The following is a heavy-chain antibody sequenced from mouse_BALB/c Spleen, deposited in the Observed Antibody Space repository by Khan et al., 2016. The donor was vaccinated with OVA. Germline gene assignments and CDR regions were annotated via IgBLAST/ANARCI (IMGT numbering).Heavy chain of an antibody. V-gene: IGHV5-6*01. CDR2: ISSGGSYT. CDR3: ARQPGYYEGSAMDY. Sequence: EVQLVESGGDLMKPGGSLKLSCAASGFTFSSYGMSWVRQTPDKRLEWVAAISSGGSYTYYPDSLKGRFTISRDNAKNTLYLQMSSLKSEDTAMYYCARQPGYYEGSAMDYWGQGTSVTVSS. J-gene: IGHJ4*01. CDR1: GFTFSSYG. D-gene: IGHD2-3*01.